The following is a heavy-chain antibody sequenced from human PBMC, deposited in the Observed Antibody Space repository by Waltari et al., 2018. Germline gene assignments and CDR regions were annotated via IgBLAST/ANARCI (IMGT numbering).Heavy chain of an antibody. CDR1: GFDFYYYA. Sequence: ELQLVESGGGLVQPGRSLRLSCAASGFDFYYYAMHWVRQVPGKGLEWVSVVSWSGATVGYADSVNGRFAISRDNAKNSLYLQMNSLRVEDTAFYYCAASRGVYWYFDFWGRGTLVSVSS. J-gene: IGHJ2*01. CDR3: AASRGVYWYFDF. V-gene: IGHV3-9*01. CDR2: VSWSGATV. D-gene: IGHD3-16*01.